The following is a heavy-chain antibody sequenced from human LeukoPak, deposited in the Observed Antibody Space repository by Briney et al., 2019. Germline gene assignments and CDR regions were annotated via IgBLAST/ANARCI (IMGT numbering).Heavy chain of an antibody. D-gene: IGHD3-10*01. Sequence: GGSLRLSCAASGFTFSSYSMNWVRQAPGKGLEWVSYISHSSSYIYYADSVRGRFTISRDNAKNSLYLQMNSLRAEDTAVYYCASNPPVGRLLWFGEFVGWGQGTLVTVSS. CDR2: ISHSSSYI. CDR1: GFTFSSYS. CDR3: ASNPPVGRLLWFGEFVG. J-gene: IGHJ4*02. V-gene: IGHV3-21*05.